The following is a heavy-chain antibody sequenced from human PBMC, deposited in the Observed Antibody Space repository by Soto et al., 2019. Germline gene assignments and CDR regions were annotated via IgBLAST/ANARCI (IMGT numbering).Heavy chain of an antibody. V-gene: IGHV5-51*01. Sequence: GLLMKVSCKGSGYSFTSYWIGRVRQMPGKGLEWMGIIYPGDSDTRYSPSFQGQVTISADKSISTAYLQWSSLKASDTAMYYCAIHKAPMYSSGWYDAFDIWGQGTMVTVSS. CDR3: AIHKAPMYSSGWYDAFDI. J-gene: IGHJ3*02. D-gene: IGHD6-19*01. CDR2: IYPGDSDT. CDR1: GYSFTSYW.